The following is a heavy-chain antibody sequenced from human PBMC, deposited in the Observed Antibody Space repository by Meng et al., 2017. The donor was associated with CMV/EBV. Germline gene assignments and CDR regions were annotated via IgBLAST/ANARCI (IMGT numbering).Heavy chain of an antibody. V-gene: IGHV1-69*02. CDR2: TIPILGIA. D-gene: IGHD5-18*01. CDR1: GGTFSSYP. Sequence: SAKVSCKASGGTFSSYPISWVRQAPGQGLEWMGRTIPILGIANYAQKYQGRVTITADKSTSTAYMELSSMRSEDTAVYYCATRSTAMFHNPIYYGMDVWGQGTTVTVSS. J-gene: IGHJ6*02. CDR3: ATRSTAMFHNPIYYGMDV.